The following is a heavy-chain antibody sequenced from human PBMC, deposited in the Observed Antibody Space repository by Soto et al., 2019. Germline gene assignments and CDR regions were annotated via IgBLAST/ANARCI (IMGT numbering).Heavy chain of an antibody. J-gene: IGHJ4*02. D-gene: IGHD5-12*01. V-gene: IGHV3-33*01. CDR2: IWFDGSNK. CDR1: RFTFSSYG. Sequence: QVQLVESGGAVVQPGRSLRLSCAASRFTFSSYGMHWVRQAPGKGLEWVAFIWFDGSNKYYGDSVKGRFTISRDNSKNTLYLQMNSLRAEDTAVYYCARDRLNIVGPISTRHFDYWGQGTLVTVSS. CDR3: ARDRLNIVGPISTRHFDY.